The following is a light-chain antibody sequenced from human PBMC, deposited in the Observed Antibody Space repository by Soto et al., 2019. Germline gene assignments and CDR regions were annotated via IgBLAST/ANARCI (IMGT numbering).Light chain of an antibody. J-gene: IGKJ2*01. CDR3: QQYNSYSMYT. Sequence: DIQMTQSPSTLSASVGDRVTITCRASQNINTWWAWYQQKPGKAPKLLIYKASSLESGVPSRFSGSGSGTEFTLTISSLQPDDFATYYCQQYNSYSMYTFGQGTKLEIK. V-gene: IGKV1-5*03. CDR2: KAS. CDR1: QNINTW.